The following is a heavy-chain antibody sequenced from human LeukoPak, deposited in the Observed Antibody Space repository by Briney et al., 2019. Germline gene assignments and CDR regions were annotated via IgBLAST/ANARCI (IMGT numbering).Heavy chain of an antibody. V-gene: IGHV3-23*01. CDR2: ISGSGGST. J-gene: IGHJ4*02. Sequence: GGSPRLSCAASGFTFSSYAMSWVRQAPGKGLEWVSAISGSGGSTYYADSVKGRFTISRDTSKNTLYLQMNSLRAEDTAVYYCAKTGAYSSGWYGRIVVAQRDYYFDYWGQGTLVTVSS. CDR1: GFTFSSYA. D-gene: IGHD6-19*01. CDR3: AKTGAYSSGWYGRIVVAQRDYYFDY.